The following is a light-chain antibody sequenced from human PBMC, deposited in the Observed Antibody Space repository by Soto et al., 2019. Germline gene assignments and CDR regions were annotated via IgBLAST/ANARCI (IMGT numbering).Light chain of an antibody. CDR3: SAFTSSNTVV. CDR1: SSDVGAYNY. CDR2: EVS. J-gene: IGLJ2*01. Sequence: QSALTQPASVSGSPGQSITISCTGTSSDVGAYNYVSWYQQHPGKAPKLMISEVSKRPSGVSNRFSGSKSGNTASLTISGLQDEDEAHYYCSAFTSSNTVVFCGGTKLTVL. V-gene: IGLV2-14*01.